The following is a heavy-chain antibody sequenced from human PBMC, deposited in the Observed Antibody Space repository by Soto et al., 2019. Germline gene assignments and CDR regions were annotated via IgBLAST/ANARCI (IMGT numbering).Heavy chain of an antibody. CDR3: ARHVAVATISWGTYGMDV. D-gene: IGHD5-12*01. CDR1: GFTFSSYW. J-gene: IGHJ6*02. CDR2: INSDGSNT. V-gene: IGHV3-74*01. Sequence: EVQLVESGGGLVQPGGSLRLSCAASGFTFSSYWMHWVRQAPGEGLVWVSRINSDGSNTTYADSENGRFTTSRDNAKNTLFLQINSLRGEDTAVYYCARHVAVATISWGTYGMDVWGQGTTVTVSS.